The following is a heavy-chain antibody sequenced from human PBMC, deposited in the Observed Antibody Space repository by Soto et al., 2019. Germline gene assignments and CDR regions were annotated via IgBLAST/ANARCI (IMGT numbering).Heavy chain of an antibody. CDR1: GGTFSSYA. V-gene: IGHV1-69*13. CDR3: ARAPLGYCSSTSCDPYWFDH. CDR2: IIPIFGTA. Sequence: SVKVSCKASGGTFSSYAISWVRQAPGQGLEWVGGIIPIFGTANYAQKFQGRVTITADESTSTAYMELSSLRSEDTAVYYCARAPLGYCSSTSCDPYWFDHWGQGTLVTVSS. J-gene: IGHJ5*02. D-gene: IGHD2-2*01.